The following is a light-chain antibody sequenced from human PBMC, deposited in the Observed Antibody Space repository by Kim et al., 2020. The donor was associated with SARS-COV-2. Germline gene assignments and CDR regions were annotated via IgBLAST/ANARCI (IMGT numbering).Light chain of an antibody. CDR1: SSDVSGYNY. J-gene: IGLJ1*01. CDR3: SSYTSSSTRV. Sequence: QSALTQPASVSGSPGQSITISCTGTSSDVSGYNYVSWYQQHPGKAPKLMIYDVSNRPSGVSNRFSGSKSGNTASLTISGLQAEDEADYYCSSYTSSSTRVFGTGTQLTVL. V-gene: IGLV2-14*03. CDR2: DVS.